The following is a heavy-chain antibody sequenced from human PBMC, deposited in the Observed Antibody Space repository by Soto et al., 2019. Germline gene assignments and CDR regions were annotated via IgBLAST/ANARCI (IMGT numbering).Heavy chain of an antibody. D-gene: IGHD3-22*01. CDR2: IYHSGST. CDR1: GGSISSSNW. Sequence: PSETLSLTCAVSGGSISSSNWWSWVRQPPGKGLEWIGEIYHSGSTNYNPSLKSRVTISVDKSKNQFSLKLSSVTAADTAVYYCARLDSSGYYFNGGWFDPWGQGAPVPVSS. CDR3: ARLDSSGYYFNGGWFDP. J-gene: IGHJ5*02. V-gene: IGHV4-4*02.